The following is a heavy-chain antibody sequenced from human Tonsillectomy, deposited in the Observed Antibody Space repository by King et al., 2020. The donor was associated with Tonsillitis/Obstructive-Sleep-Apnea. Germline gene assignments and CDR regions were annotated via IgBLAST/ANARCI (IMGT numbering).Heavy chain of an antibody. J-gene: IGHJ3*02. CDR3: AREGAAMNAFDI. CDR2: IYDSGGT. V-gene: IGHV4-59*01. Sequence: VQLQESGPGLVKPSETLSLTCTVSGGSISRYYWSWIRQPPGKGLEWIWYIYDSGGTKYKSSLKSRVTISVDTSKNQFSLKLSSVTAAATAVYYCAREGAAMNAFDIWGPGTMVTVSS. CDR1: GGSISRYY. D-gene: IGHD3-16*01.